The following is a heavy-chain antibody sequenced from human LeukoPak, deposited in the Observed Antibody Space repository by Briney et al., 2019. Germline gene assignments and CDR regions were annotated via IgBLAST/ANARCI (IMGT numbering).Heavy chain of an antibody. Sequence: PSETLSLTCAVYGGPLSGYYWTWIRQPPGKGLERIGEIKHMRSTKYSPSLKSRVTISVDTSKNQFYLNLSSVTAADTAVYYCARVYYDSSGYYYRGLSYFDYWGQGTLVTVSS. CDR3: ARVYYDSSGYYYRGLSYFDY. J-gene: IGHJ4*02. CDR2: IKHMRST. CDR1: GGPLSGYY. D-gene: IGHD3-22*01. V-gene: IGHV4-34*01.